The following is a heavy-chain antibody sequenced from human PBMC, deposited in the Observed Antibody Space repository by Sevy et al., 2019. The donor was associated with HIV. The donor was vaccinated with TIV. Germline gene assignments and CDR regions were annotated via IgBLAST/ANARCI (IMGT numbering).Heavy chain of an antibody. Sequence: GGSLRLSCAVSGFSFDSYGMTWVRQAPGKGLEWVSGISGSGTRTYYADSVKGRFIISRDNSKNTLYLPMNSLRSEDTALYYWGKGGGGHYDPDEIGYYFYYYNMDVWGKGTTVTVSS. D-gene: IGHD3-22*01. CDR2: ISGSGTRT. V-gene: IGHV3-23*01. CDR1: GFSFDSYG. J-gene: IGHJ6*03. CDR3: GKGGGGHYDPDEIGYYFYYYNMDV.